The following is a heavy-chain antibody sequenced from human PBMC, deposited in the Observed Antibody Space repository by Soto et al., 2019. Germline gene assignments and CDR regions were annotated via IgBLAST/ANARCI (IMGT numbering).Heavy chain of an antibody. CDR1: GFTFDDYA. D-gene: IGHD6-19*01. Sequence: GGSLRLSCAASGFTFDDYAMHWVRQAPGKGLEWVSGISWNSGSIGYADSVKDRFTISRDNAKNSLYLQMNSLRAEDTALYYCAGVAGTSFDYWGQGTLVTVSS. CDR3: AGVAGTSFDY. CDR2: ISWNSGSI. V-gene: IGHV3-9*01. J-gene: IGHJ4*02.